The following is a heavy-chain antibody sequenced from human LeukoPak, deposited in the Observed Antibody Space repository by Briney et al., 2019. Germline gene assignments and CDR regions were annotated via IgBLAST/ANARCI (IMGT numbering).Heavy chain of an antibody. CDR1: GFTFSSYA. Sequence: PGGSPRLSCAASGFTFSSYAMSWVRQAPGKGLEWVSAISGSGGSTYYADSVKGRFTISRDNSKNTLYLQMNSLRAEDTAVYYCAKLSYYDFWSGYTWGTDYWGQGTLVTVSS. CDR3: AKLSYYDFWSGYTWGTDY. J-gene: IGHJ4*02. V-gene: IGHV3-23*01. CDR2: ISGSGGST. D-gene: IGHD3-3*01.